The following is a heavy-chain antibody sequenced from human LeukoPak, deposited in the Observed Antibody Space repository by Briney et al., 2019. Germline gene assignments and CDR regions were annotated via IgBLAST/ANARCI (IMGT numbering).Heavy chain of an antibody. V-gene: IGHV3-23*01. CDR2: ISGSGGST. CDR1: GFNLSSYA. Sequence: AGGSLRLSCATSGFNLSSYAMSWVRQAPGKGLESVSAISGSGGSTYYADSVQGRFTIFSDNSKHRLYVLMNSLRAADTAVYYCASSEDYDYVWGSYRSTPFDYWSQGSLVTVSS. CDR3: ASSEDYDYVWGSYRSTPFDY. J-gene: IGHJ4*02. D-gene: IGHD3-16*02.